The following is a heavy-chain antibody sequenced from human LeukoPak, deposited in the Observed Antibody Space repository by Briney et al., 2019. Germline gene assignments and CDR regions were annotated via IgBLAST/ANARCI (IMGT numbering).Heavy chain of an antibody. CDR3: ARDAVDTANAV. CDR1: GFTVSGYT. CDR2: ISSRATYI. Sequence: KSGGSLRLSCAASGFTVSGYTMNWVRQAPGKGLEWVSSISSRATYIYYADSVKGRFTISRDNAKNTLYLQMNSLRAEDTAVYYCARDAVDTANAVWGQGTTVTVSS. D-gene: IGHD5-18*01. V-gene: IGHV3-21*01. J-gene: IGHJ6*02.